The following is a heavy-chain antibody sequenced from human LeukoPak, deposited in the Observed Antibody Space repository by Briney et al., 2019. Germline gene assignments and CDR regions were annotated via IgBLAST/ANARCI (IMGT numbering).Heavy chain of an antibody. Sequence: GGSLRLSXAASGFTFSSSWMSRVRQASGKGLEWVGNIKQDGSDKYYVASVKGRFTISRDNAKNSLYLQMSSLRAEDAAVYYCARGRYTSGWYPDYFDYWGQGTLVTVSS. CDR2: IKQDGSDK. CDR1: GFTFSSSW. CDR3: ARGRYTSGWYPDYFDY. V-gene: IGHV3-7*01. J-gene: IGHJ4*02. D-gene: IGHD6-19*01.